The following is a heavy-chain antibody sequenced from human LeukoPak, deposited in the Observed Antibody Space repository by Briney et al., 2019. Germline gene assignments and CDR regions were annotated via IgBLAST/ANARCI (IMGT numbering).Heavy chain of an antibody. CDR3: ARGGTILYDY. Sequence: ASVKVSRKASGYIFTNYYIHWVRQAPGQGLEWVGIIDPRDGSADSAQQIQGRITVTRDTSTGTVYMDLSSLRSEDTAIYYCARGGTILYDYWGQGTLVTVSS. V-gene: IGHV1-46*01. D-gene: IGHD1-1*01. J-gene: IGHJ4*02. CDR2: IDPRDGSA. CDR1: GYIFTNYY.